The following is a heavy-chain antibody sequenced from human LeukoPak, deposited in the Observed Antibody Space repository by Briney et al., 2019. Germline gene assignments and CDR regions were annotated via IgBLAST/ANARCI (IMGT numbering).Heavy chain of an antibody. J-gene: IGHJ4*02. Sequence: PSETLSLTCTVSGGSICSYYWSWIRQPPGKGLEWIGYIYYSGSTNYNPSLKSRVTISVDTSKNQFSLKLSSVTAADTAVYYCARQRGYYVDYWGQGTLVTVSS. D-gene: IGHD3-10*02. V-gene: IGHV4-59*08. CDR2: IYYSGST. CDR3: ARQRGYYVDY. CDR1: GGSICSYY.